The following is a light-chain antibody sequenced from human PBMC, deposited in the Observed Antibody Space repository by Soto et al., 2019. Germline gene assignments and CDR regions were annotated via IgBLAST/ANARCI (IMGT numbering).Light chain of an antibody. CDR2: DAS. CDR3: QKYSNWPWT. V-gene: IGKV3-15*01. J-gene: IGKJ1*01. CDR1: QSVGSN. Sequence: VMTQSPATLSLSPGERATLSCRDSQSVGSNLAWYQQRPGRGPRLLVYDASNRAWTAGIPDRLSGSGSGTQLNLTISRLQSEDFAVYYCQKYSNWPWTFGQGTKVDIK.